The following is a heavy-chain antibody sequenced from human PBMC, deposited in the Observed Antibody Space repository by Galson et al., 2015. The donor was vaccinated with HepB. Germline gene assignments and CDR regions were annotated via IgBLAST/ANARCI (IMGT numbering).Heavy chain of an antibody. J-gene: IGHJ4*02. CDR3: ATSQWPPAANDY. D-gene: IGHD6-19*01. CDR1: GFAFSSYG. Sequence: SLRLSCAASGFAFSSYGIHWVRQAPGKGLEWVALIWSNGNKEIYADSVKGRFSISRDNSRNIVFLQMSSLRVDDTAVYYCATSQWPPAANDYWGRGTLVTVSS. V-gene: IGHV3-33*01. CDR2: IWSNGNKE.